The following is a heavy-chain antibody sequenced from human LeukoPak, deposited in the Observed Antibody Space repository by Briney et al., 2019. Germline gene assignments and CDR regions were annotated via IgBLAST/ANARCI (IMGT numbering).Heavy chain of an antibody. V-gene: IGHV1-46*01. CDR2: VSPSGGST. J-gene: IGHJ5*02. CDR1: GYTFTSNY. Sequence: ASVKVSCNAFGYTFTSNYMHGLRQAPGQGPEWMGVVSPSGGSTTYAQKFQGRVTLTRDMSTSTDYLELSSLRSEDTAVYYCARDNSVRDEAWWFNPWGQGTLVTVSS. D-gene: IGHD5-24*01. CDR3: ARDNSVRDEAWWFNP.